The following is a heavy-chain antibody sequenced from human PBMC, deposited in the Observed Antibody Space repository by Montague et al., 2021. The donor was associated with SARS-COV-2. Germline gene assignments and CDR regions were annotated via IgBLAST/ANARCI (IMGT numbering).Heavy chain of an antibody. CDR3: ARDFDY. V-gene: IGHV4-59*13. CDR2: MHYSGST. J-gene: IGHJ4*02. Sequence: SETLSLTCTVSGGSISSYYWSWIRQPPGKGLEWIGYMHYSGSTNYNPPLKSRVTLSVDTSKNQFSLKLSSVTAADTAVYYCARDFDYWGQGTLVTVSS. CDR1: GGSISSYY.